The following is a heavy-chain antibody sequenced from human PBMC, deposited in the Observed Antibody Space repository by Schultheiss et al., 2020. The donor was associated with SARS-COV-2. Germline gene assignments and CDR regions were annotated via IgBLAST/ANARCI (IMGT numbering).Heavy chain of an antibody. CDR2: IYTSGST. Sequence: SETLSLTCAVSGYSISSGYYWGWIRQPPGKGLEWIGSIYTSGSTNYNPSLKSRVTISVDTSKNQFSLKLSSVTAADTAVYYCARDRLEYGDYGHWFDPWGQGTLVTVSS. CDR1: GYSISSGYY. V-gene: IGHV4-38-2*02. J-gene: IGHJ5*02. CDR3: ARDRLEYGDYGHWFDP. D-gene: IGHD4-17*01.